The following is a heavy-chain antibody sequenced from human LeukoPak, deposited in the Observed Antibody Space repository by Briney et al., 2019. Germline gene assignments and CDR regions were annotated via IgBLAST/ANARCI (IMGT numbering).Heavy chain of an antibody. V-gene: IGHV1-2*02. Sequence: ASVKVSCKASGYTFTGYYMHWVRQAPGQGLEWMGWINPNSGGTNYAQKFQGRVTMTRDTSISTAYIELSRLRSGDTAVYYCASHPKAIVVVPAAIYYWGQGTLVTVSS. CDR2: INPNSGGT. D-gene: IGHD2-2*01. CDR3: ASHPKAIVVVPAAIYY. CDR1: GYTFTGYY. J-gene: IGHJ4*02.